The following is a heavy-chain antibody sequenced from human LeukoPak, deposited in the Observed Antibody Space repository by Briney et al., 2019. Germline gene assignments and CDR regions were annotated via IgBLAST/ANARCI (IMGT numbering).Heavy chain of an antibody. CDR3: ARDTDYYGSGRHGYFDY. V-gene: IGHV3-7*01. CDR2: IKQDGSHQ. CDR1: GFTFSSYW. J-gene: IGHJ4*02. D-gene: IGHD3-10*01. Sequence: GGSLRLSCAASGFTFSSYWMSWVRQAPGKGLEWVAKIKQDGSHQSYVDSVKGRFTISRDNAKNSLYLQMNSLRVEDTAVYYCARDTDYYGSGRHGYFDYWGQGTLVTVSS.